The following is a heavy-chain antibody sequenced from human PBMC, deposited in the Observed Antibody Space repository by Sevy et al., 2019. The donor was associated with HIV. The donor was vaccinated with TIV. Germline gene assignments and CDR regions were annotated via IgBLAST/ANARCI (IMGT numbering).Heavy chain of an antibody. D-gene: IGHD4-17*01. V-gene: IGHV3-30-3*01. CDR2: ISYDGSDK. J-gene: IGHJ6*02. CDR1: GFAFTNYYA. CDR3: ARPRANYVDHYFFYAMDV. Sequence: GSLRLSCTASGFAFTNYYAMHWVRQAPGKGLEWVALISYDGSDKFYADSGKGRFTITRDNFKNTLYLQMNGLTTEDTAVYYCARPRANYVDHYFFYAMDVWGQGTTVTVSS.